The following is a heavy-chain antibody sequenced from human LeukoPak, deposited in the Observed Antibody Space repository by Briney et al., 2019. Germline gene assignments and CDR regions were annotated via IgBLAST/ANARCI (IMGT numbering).Heavy chain of an antibody. Sequence: LAGGSLRLSCAASGFTFSSYWMHWVRQAPGKGLVWVSRINSDGSSTSYAGSVKGRFTISRDNAKNTLYLQMNSLRAEDTAVYYCARGSSTSYFDYWGQGTLVTVSS. CDR2: INSDGSST. D-gene: IGHD2-2*01. J-gene: IGHJ4*02. CDR1: GFTFSSYW. V-gene: IGHV3-74*01. CDR3: ARGSSTSYFDY.